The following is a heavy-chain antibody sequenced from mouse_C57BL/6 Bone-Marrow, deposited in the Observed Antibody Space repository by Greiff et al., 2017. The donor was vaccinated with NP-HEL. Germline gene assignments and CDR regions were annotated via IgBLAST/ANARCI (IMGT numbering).Heavy chain of an antibody. V-gene: IGHV5-17*01. CDR3: ARRVYYVSSYAMDY. CDR2: ISSGSSTI. CDR1: GFTFSDYG. J-gene: IGHJ4*01. D-gene: IGHD1-1*01. Sequence: EVQGVESGGGLVKPGGSLKLSCAASGFTFSDYGMHWVRQAPEKGLEWVAYISSGSSTIYYADTVKGRFTISRDNAKNTLFLQMTSLRSEDTAMYYCARRVYYVSSYAMDYWGQGTSVTVSS.